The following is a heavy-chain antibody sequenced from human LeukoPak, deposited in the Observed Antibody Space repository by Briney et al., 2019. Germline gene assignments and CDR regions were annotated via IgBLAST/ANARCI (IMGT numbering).Heavy chain of an antibody. J-gene: IGHJ4*02. CDR2: INHSGTT. Sequence: SETLSLTCAVYGGSFSGYYWSWIRQPPGKGLEWIGEINHSGTTNYNPSLKSRVTISVDTSKNQFSLKLSSVTAADTAVYYCARGSSGYYPSFDNWGQGTLVTVSS. V-gene: IGHV4-34*01. CDR3: ARGSSGYYPSFDN. D-gene: IGHD3-22*01. CDR1: GGSFSGYY.